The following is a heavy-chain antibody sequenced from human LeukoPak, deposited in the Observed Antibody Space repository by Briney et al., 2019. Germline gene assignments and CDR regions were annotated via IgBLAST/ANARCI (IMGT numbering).Heavy chain of an antibody. J-gene: IGHJ4*02. CDR2: INGSSSDT. CDR1: GFTFSDYY. D-gene: IGHD3-22*01. CDR3: ARWDDSSGYYPYYFDY. V-gene: IGHV3-11*06. Sequence: GGSLRLSCAASGFTFSDYYMTWIRQAPGRGLEWISYINGSSSDTKYADSVKGRFTISRDNAKNSVYLLMNSLRAEDTAVYYCARWDDSSGYYPYYFDYWGQGTLVTVSS.